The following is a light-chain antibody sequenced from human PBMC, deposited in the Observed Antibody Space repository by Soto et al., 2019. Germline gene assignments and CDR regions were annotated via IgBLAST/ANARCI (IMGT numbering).Light chain of an antibody. CDR2: EAY. J-gene: IGKJ5*01. Sequence: DIQRTQSPSSLSASVADRVTITFQASQDISNYLNWYQQKPGKAPNLLIYEAYNLEAGVPSRFSGSGSGTDFTFTISSLQPEDIRTYYCEPYDNVFTFGLGTRLEIK. V-gene: IGKV1-33*01. CDR3: EPYDNVFT. CDR1: QDISNY.